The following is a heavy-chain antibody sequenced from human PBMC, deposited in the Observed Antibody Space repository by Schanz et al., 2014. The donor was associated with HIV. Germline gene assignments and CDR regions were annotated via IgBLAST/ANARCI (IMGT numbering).Heavy chain of an antibody. D-gene: IGHD2-2*01. CDR1: GFTFSIYG. CDR2: ISYDGSNK. J-gene: IGHJ6*02. Sequence: QVQLVESGGGVVQPGRSLRLSCAASGFTFSIYGMHWVRQAPGKGLEWVAVISYDGSNKYYADSVKGRFTISRDNSKNTLYLQMNSLRAEDTAVYYCAKDRRGGYQFLYGLDVWGQGTTVTVSS. CDR3: AKDRRGGYQFLYGLDV. V-gene: IGHV3-30*18.